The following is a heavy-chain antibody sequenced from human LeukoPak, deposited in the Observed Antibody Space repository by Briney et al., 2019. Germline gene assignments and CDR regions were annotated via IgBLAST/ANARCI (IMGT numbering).Heavy chain of an antibody. Sequence: PGGSLRLSCAASGFTFSSYGMHWVRQAPGKGLEWVAFIRYDGSNKYYAASVKGRFTISRDNSKNTLNPQMNSLRAEDTAVYYCAKDPTHFRVWDDYDSNVLNCWGQGTLVTVSS. V-gene: IGHV3-30*02. CDR1: GFTFSSYG. J-gene: IGHJ4*02. CDR2: IRYDGSNK. CDR3: AKDPTHFRVWDDYDSNVLNC. D-gene: IGHD3-22*01.